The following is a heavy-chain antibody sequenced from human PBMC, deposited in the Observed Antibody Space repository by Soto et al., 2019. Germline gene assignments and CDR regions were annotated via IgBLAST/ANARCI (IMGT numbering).Heavy chain of an antibody. V-gene: IGHV4-30-4*01. CDR2: IYYSGST. Sequence: SETLSLTCTVSGGSISSGDYYWSWIRQPPGKGLEWIGYIYYSGSTYYNPSLKSRVTISVDTSKNQFSLKLSSVTAADTAVYYCARDRGYLNWFDPWGQGTLVTVSS. J-gene: IGHJ5*02. D-gene: IGHD2-15*01. CDR1: GGSISSGDYY. CDR3: ARDRGYLNWFDP.